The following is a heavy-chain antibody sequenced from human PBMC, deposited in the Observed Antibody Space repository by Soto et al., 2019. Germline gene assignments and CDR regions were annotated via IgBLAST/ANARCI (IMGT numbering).Heavy chain of an antibody. CDR2: IYYSGST. D-gene: IGHD2-2*03. CDR1: GGSISSSSYY. V-gene: IGHV4-39*02. J-gene: IGHJ4*02. CDR3: AREGNGYFSSTSCYYFDY. Sequence: SETLSLTCTVSGGSISSSSYYWGWIRQPPGKGLEWIGSIYYSGSTYYNPSLKSRVTISVDTSKNQFSLKLSSVTAADTAVYYCAREGNGYFSSTSCYYFDYWGQGTLVTVSS.